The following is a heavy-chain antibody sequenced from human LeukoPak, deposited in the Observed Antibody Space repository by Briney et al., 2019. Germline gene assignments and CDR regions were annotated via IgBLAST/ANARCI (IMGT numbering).Heavy chain of an antibody. CDR2: ISGSGGST. V-gene: IGHV3-23*01. CDR3: AREVLGWFYYYYYGMDV. J-gene: IGHJ6*02. CDR1: GFTFSSYA. Sequence: GGSLRLSCAASGFTFSSYAMSWVRQAPGKGLEWVSAISGSGGSTYYADSVKGRFTISRDNSKNTLYLQMNSLRAEDTAVYYCAREVLGWFYYYYYGMDVWGQGTTVTVSS. D-gene: IGHD3-3*01.